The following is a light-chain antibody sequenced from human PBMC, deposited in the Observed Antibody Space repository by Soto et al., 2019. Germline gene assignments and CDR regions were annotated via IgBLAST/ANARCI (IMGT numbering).Light chain of an antibody. CDR3: QSYDSSLSGNVV. V-gene: IGLV1-40*01. J-gene: IGLJ2*01. CDR2: GNS. CDR1: SSNIGAGYD. Sequence: QPVLTQPPSVSGAPGQRVTISCTGSSSNIGAGYDVHWYQQLPGTAPKLLIYGNSNRPSGVPDRLSGSKSGTSASLAITGLQAEDEADEYCQSYDSSLSGNVVFGGGTKLTVL.